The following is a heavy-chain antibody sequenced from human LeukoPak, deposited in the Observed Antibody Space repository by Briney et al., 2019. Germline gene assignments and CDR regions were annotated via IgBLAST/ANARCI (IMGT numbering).Heavy chain of an antibody. CDR3: ARGGGWFDP. J-gene: IGHJ5*02. D-gene: IGHD1-26*01. V-gene: IGHV4-59*01. CDR2: IYYSGST. CDR1: GGSISSYY. Sequence: PSETLSLTCTVSGGSISSYYWSWIRQPPGKGLEWIGYIYYSGSTNYNPSLKSRVTISVDTSKNQFSLKLSSVTAADTAVYYCARGGGWFDPWGQGTLVTVSP.